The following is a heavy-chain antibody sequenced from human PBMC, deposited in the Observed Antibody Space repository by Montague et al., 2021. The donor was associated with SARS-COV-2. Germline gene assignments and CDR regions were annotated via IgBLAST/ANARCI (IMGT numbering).Heavy chain of an antibody. J-gene: IGHJ4*02. Sequence: SLRLSCAASGFTFSTSSMNWVRQTPGKRPEWVSAISSGSAYIYYSDSVKGRFTISRDDAENSLYLQMTSLRAEDTAVYYCSRDSGEQLVRDWGQGTLVTVST. V-gene: IGHV3-21*01. CDR3: SRDSGEQLVRD. D-gene: IGHD6-6*01. CDR2: ISSGSAYI. CDR1: GFTFSTSS.